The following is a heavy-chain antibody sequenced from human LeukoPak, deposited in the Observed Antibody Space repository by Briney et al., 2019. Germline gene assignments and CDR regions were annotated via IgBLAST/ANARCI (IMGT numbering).Heavy chain of an antibody. V-gene: IGHV3-64*01. CDR1: GFTFSSYA. D-gene: IGHD5-18*01. CDR2: ISSNGGST. CDR3: ARASGDIVETATMGSY. Sequence: GGSLRLSCAASGFTFSSYAMHWVRQAPGKGLEYVSAISSNGGSTYYANSVKGRFTISRDNSKNTLYLQMGSLRAEDTAVYYCARASGDIVETATMGSYWGQGTLVTVSS. J-gene: IGHJ4*02.